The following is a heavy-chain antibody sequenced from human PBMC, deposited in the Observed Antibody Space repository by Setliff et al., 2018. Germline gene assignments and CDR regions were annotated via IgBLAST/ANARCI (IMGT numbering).Heavy chain of an antibody. V-gene: IGHV4-30-4*01. CDR3: ARTHCTTTSCFYFHY. CDR1: GASVTSFDYY. J-gene: IGHJ4*02. D-gene: IGHD2-2*01. CDR2: ISHGVST. Sequence: SSETLSLTCTVSGASVTSFDYYWSWIRQPPGKGLEYIGHISHGVSTSYSPSLKSRLSISADTSKNQFSLKLTSVTAADTAVYYCARTHCTTTSCFYFHYWGQGTVVTVSS.